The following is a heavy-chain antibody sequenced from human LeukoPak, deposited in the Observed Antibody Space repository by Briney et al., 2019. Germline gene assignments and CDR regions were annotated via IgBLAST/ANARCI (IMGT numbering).Heavy chain of an antibody. J-gene: IGHJ4*02. CDR2: INPNSGGT. D-gene: IGHD1-26*01. Sequence: ASVKVSCKASGYTFTGYYMHWVRQAPGQGLEWMGWINPNSGGTNFAQKFQGRVTMTRDTSISTAYMELSSLRSDDTAIYYCAPDSWGLGTATDYWGQGTLVTVSS. CDR3: APDSWGLGTATDY. CDR1: GYTFTGYY. V-gene: IGHV1-2*02.